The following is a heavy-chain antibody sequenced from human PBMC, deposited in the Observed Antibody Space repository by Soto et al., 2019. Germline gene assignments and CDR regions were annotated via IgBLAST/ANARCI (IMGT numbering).Heavy chain of an antibody. D-gene: IGHD2-21*01. CDR3: ASAKAVVIAPLGI. J-gene: IGHJ4*03. CDR1: GFTFNNSA. V-gene: IGHV3-23*01. Sequence: PGGSLRLSCAASGFTFNNSAMTWVRQAPGQGLEWVASISENGGSRGGTYSADSVKGRFTTSRDNSKNTLYLQVDSLTGADTAVYYCASAKAVVIAPLGIWGQGALVTVSS. CDR2: ISENGGSRGGT.